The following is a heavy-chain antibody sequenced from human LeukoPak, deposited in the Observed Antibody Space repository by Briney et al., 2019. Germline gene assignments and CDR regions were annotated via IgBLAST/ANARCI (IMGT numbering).Heavy chain of an antibody. CDR3: ARAVFAFDI. CDR2: FHYSRST. D-gene: IGHD3-16*01. J-gene: IGHJ3*02. V-gene: IGHV4-61*01. Sequence: PSETLSLTCTVSGASISIGSYYWSWIRQPPGKGLEWIGYFHYSRSTNYNPSLKSRVAISIDTSKHQFALKLSSVTAADTAVYYCARAVFAFDIWGQGTMVAVSP. CDR1: GASISIGSYY.